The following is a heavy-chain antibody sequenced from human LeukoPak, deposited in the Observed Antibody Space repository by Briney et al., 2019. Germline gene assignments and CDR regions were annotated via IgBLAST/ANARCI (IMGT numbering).Heavy chain of an antibody. CDR3: ARGYHAFDI. J-gene: IGHJ3*02. V-gene: IGHV4-59*08. CDR2: IYYSGST. Sequence: PSETLSLTCTVSGVSISSYYWSWIRQPPGKGLEWIGYIYYSGSTYYNPSLKSRVTISVDTSKNQFSLKLSSVTAADTAVYYCARGYHAFDIWGQGTMVTVSS. D-gene: IGHD2-2*01. CDR1: GVSISSYY.